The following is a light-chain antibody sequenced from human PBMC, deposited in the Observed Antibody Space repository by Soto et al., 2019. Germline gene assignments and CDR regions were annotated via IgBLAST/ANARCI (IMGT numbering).Light chain of an antibody. J-gene: IGKJ1*01. CDR3: QQHGTSPWT. V-gene: IGKV3-20*01. Sequence: EIVLTQSPGTLSLSPGERATLSCRASQSVTNNYLVWYQQKPGQSPRRLIYRTSIRAPGIPDRFSGSGFGTDFTLTISRLEPEDFAVYYCQQHGTSPWTFGHGTKVEIK. CDR2: RTS. CDR1: QSVTNNY.